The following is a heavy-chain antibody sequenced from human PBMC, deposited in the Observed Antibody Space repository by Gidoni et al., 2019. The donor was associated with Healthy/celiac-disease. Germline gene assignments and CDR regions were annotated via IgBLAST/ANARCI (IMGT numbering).Heavy chain of an antibody. Sequence: QVQLVESGGGVVQPGRSLRLSCAASGFTFSSYAMHWVRQAPGTGLEWVAVISYDGSNKYYADSVKGRFTISRDNSKNTLYLQMNSLRAEDTAVYYCARGSEWELHAFDIWGQGTMVTVSS. CDR2: ISYDGSNK. CDR1: GFTFSSYA. J-gene: IGHJ3*02. CDR3: ARGSEWELHAFDI. V-gene: IGHV3-30-3*01. D-gene: IGHD1-26*01.